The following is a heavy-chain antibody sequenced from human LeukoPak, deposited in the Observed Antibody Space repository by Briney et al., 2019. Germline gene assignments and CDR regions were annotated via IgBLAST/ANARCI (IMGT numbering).Heavy chain of an antibody. J-gene: IGHJ4*02. CDR2: IYYSGST. Sequence: NPSETLSLTCTVSGGSISSSSYYWGWIRQPPGKGLEWIGSIYYSGSTYYNPSLKSRVTISVDTSKNQFSLKLSSVTAADTAVYYCARLPIDYYGSGSYPFDYWGQGALVTVSS. CDR3: ARLPIDYYGSGSYPFDY. CDR1: GGSISSSSYY. V-gene: IGHV4-39*01. D-gene: IGHD3-10*01.